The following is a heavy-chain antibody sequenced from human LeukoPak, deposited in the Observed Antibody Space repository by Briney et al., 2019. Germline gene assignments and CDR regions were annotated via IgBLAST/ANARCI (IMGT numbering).Heavy chain of an antibody. CDR1: GFTFSSYA. J-gene: IGHJ6*03. V-gene: IGHV3-23*01. D-gene: IGHD2-2*01. Sequence: TGGTLRLSCAASGFTFSSYAMSWVRQAPGKGLEWVSAISGSGGSTYYADSVKGRFTISRDNSKNTLYLQMNSLRAEDTAVYYCAKSGGPAAIHVYYYYMDVWGKGTTVTVSS. CDR3: AKSGGPAAIHVYYYYMDV. CDR2: ISGSGGST.